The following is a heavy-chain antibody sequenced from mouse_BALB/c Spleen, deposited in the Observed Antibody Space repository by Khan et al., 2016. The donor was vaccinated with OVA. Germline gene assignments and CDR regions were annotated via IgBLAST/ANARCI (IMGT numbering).Heavy chain of an antibody. Sequence: EVQLQQSGTVLARPGASVKMSCKASGYSFTSYWMHWVTQRPGQGPEWIGAIYPGISDTRYNQKFKGKAKLTAVTSASTAYMELSSLTNEDSAVYYCTRSYDSYYFDYWGQGTTLTVSS. CDR3: TRSYDSYYFDY. CDR2: IYPGISDT. D-gene: IGHD2-4*01. CDR1: GYSFTSYW. V-gene: IGHV1-5*01. J-gene: IGHJ2*01.